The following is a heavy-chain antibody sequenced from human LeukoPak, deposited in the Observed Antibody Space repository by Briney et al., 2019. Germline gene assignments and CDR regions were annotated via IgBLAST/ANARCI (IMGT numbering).Heavy chain of an antibody. J-gene: IGHJ4*02. CDR2: ISKDGSDK. CDR1: GFTFFSYG. D-gene: IGHD2-8*01. CDR3: AKEYDGY. Sequence: PGVSLRLSCAASGFTFFSYGMHWVRQAPGKGLEWVAIISKDGSDKNYADSVKGRFIISRDNSKNTLYLQMSSLRAEDTAVYYCAKEYDGYWGQGTLVTVSS. V-gene: IGHV3-30*18.